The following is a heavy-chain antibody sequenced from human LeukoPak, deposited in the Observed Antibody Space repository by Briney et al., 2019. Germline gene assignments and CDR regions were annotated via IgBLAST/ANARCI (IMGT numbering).Heavy chain of an antibody. D-gene: IGHD6-13*01. CDR2: IRYDGSNK. J-gene: IGHJ5*02. V-gene: IGHV3-30*02. Sequence: GGSLRLSCAASGFTFSSYGMHWVRQAPGKGLEWVAFIRYDGSNKYYADSVKGRFTISRDNSKNTLYLQMNSLRAEDTAVYYCAKGKYSSSWYWFDPWGQGTLVTVSS. CDR3: AKGKYSSSWYWFDP. CDR1: GFTFSSYG.